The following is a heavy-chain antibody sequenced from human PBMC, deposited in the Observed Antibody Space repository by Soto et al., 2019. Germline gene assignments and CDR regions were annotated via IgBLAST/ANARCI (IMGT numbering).Heavy chain of an antibody. J-gene: IGHJ6*02. V-gene: IGHV3-53*01. CDR1: GFTVSNNY. CDR3: ASLSSDYYYFYGMDV. CDR2: IYSSGTT. Sequence: TGGSLRLSCAASGFTVSNNYMTWVRQAPGKGLEWVSLIYSSGTTYYTDSVKGRFTISRDISNNTLYLQMNSLRAEDTAVYYCASLSSDYYYFYGMDVWGQGTTVTVSS.